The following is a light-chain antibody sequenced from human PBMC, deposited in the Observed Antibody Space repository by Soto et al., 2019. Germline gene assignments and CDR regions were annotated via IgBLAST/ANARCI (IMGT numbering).Light chain of an antibody. CDR3: QSYDTSLSVV. V-gene: IGLV1-40*01. J-gene: IGLJ2*01. Sequence: QSVLTQPPSVSGAPGQRVTISCNGSSSNIGAGYDVHWYQQLPGTAPKLLMYANSNRPSGVPDRFSGSKSGTSASLAITGLQAEDEADYYCQSYDTSLSVVFGGGTQLTVL. CDR2: ANS. CDR1: SSNIGAGYD.